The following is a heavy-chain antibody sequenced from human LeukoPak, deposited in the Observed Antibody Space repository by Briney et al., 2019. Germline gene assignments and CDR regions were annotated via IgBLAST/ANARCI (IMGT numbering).Heavy chain of an antibody. D-gene: IGHD2-2*01. CDR1: GGSFSGYY. CDR2: INHSGST. J-gene: IGHJ6*03. V-gene: IGHV4-34*01. CDR3: ARGLNIVVVRGSYYMDV. Sequence: SETLSLTCAVYGGSFSGYYWSWIRQPPGKGLEWIGKINHSGSTNYNPSLKSRVTISVDTSKNQFSLKLSSVTAADTAVYYCARGLNIVVVRGSYYMDVWGKGTTVTVSS.